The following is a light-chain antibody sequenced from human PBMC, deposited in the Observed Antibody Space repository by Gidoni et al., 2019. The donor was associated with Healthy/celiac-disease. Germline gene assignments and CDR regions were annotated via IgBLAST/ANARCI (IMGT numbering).Light chain of an antibody. J-gene: IGKJ4*01. Sequence: EMVLTQAPATLALSPGERATLSCRASQSVSSYLAWYQQKPGQAPRLLIYDASNRATGIPARFSGSGSGTDFTLTISSLVPEDFAVYYCQQRSNWPPLTFGGGTKVEIK. CDR2: DAS. CDR1: QSVSSY. CDR3: QQRSNWPPLT. V-gene: IGKV3-11*01.